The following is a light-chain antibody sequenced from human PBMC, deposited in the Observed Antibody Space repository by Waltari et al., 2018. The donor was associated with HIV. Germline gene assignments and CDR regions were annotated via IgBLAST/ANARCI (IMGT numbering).Light chain of an antibody. CDR1: QSVGTS. V-gene: IGKV3-15*01. CDR2: AAS. J-gene: IGKJ2*01. Sequence: ETVMTQSPATLSVSPGERAILSCRASQSVGTSVAWYHQRPGQAPRLLISAASTRATGVPARFSGSGSGTEFTLTISSLQSEDFVVYYCQQYSDWPPGFTFGQGTKLDIK. CDR3: QQYSDWPPGFT.